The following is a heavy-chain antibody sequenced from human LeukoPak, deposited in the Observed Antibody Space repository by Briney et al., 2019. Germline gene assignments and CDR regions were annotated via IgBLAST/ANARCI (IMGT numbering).Heavy chain of an antibody. Sequence: ASVKVSCKGSGYKFISYAMNWVRQAPGQGPEWMGWINTDTGNPTYARGFTGQYVFSVDTSVTTAYLQINSLRTEDTAVYYCARGGYYGGSGTYGFFDYWGQGSLVTVSS. CDR2: INTDTGNP. J-gene: IGHJ4*03. CDR1: GYKFISYA. D-gene: IGHD3-10*01. CDR3: ARGGYYGGSGTYGFFDY. V-gene: IGHV7-4-1*02.